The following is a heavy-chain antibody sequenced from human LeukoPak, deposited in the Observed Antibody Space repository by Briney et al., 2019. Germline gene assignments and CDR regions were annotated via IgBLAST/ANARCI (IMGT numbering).Heavy chain of an antibody. CDR3: AKDRGWYDY. Sequence: GGSLRLSCAASGFTFSNYWMHWVRQAPGKGLVWVSRINNDGSTTTYADSVKGRFTISRDNSKNSLYLQMNSLRTEDTALYHCAKDRGWYDYWGQGTLVTVSS. D-gene: IGHD6-19*01. V-gene: IGHV3-74*01. CDR2: INNDGSTT. J-gene: IGHJ4*02. CDR1: GFTFSNYW.